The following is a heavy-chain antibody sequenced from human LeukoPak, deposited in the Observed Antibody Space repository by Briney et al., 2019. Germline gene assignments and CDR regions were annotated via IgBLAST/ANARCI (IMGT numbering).Heavy chain of an antibody. CDR3: ARGAYYYED. V-gene: IGHV3-48*01. D-gene: IGHD3-22*01. J-gene: IGHJ4*02. Sequence: GGSLRLSRAASGFTFSSHSMNWVRQAPGKGLEWVSYISSSSSTIYYADSVKGRFTISRDNAKNSLYLQMNSLRAEDTAVYYCARGAYYYEDWGQGTLVTVSS. CDR1: GFTFSSHS. CDR2: ISSSSSTI.